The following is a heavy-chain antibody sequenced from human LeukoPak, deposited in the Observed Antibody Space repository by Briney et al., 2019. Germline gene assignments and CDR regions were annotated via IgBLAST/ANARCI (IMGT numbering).Heavy chain of an antibody. D-gene: IGHD3-10*01. Sequence: SETLSLTCTVSGGSVSSSRYCWGWLRQPPGKGLEWVGSIYHSGNTYYNPSLKSRVTFSVDTSKNQFSLKLSSVTAADTAVYYCARIASFASGSYYEDYWGQGTLVTVSS. J-gene: IGHJ4*02. CDR2: IYHSGNT. CDR3: ARIASFASGSYYEDY. CDR1: GGSVSSSRYC. V-gene: IGHV4-39*01.